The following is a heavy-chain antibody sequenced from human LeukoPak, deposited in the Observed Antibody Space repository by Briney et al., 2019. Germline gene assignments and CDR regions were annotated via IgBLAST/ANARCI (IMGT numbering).Heavy chain of an antibody. D-gene: IGHD2-2*01. CDR3: AKDQDIVVVPAAIWFDP. CDR1: GFTFSSYA. V-gene: IGHV3-23*01. CDR2: ICGSGGST. Sequence: PGGSLRLSCSASGFTFSSYALSWVRQAPREGLEWVSAICGSGGSTYYADSVKGRFTISRDNSKNTLYLQMNSLRAEDTAVYYCAKDQDIVVVPAAIWFDPWGQGTLVTVSS. J-gene: IGHJ5*02.